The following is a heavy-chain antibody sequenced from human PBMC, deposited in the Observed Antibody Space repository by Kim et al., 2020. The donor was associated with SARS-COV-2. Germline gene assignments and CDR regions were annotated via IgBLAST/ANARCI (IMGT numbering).Heavy chain of an antibody. CDR3: ATAPGIAVAGWFDP. Sequence: ASVKVSCKVSGYTLTELSMHWVRQAPGKGLEWMGGFDPEDGETIYAQKFQGRVTMTEDTSTDTAYMELSSLRSEDTAVYYCATAPGIAVAGWFDPWGQGTQVTAAS. D-gene: IGHD6-19*01. V-gene: IGHV1-24*01. CDR2: FDPEDGET. CDR1: GYTLTELS. J-gene: IGHJ5*02.